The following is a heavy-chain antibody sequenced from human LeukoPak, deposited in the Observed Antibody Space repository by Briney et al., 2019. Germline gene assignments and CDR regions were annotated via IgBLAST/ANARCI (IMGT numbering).Heavy chain of an antibody. J-gene: IGHJ4*02. V-gene: IGHV3-30*04. Sequence: GRSLRLSCAASGFTFSSYAMHWVRQAPGKGLEWVAVISYDGSNKYYADSVKGRFTISRDNSKNTLYLQMNSLRAEDTAVYYCAREHIVVVAGGFDCWGQGTLVTVSS. CDR3: AREHIVVVAGGFDC. CDR1: GFTFSSYA. D-gene: IGHD2-15*01. CDR2: ISYDGSNK.